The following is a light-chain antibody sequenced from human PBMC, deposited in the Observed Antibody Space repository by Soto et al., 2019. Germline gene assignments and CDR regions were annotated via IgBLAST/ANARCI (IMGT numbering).Light chain of an antibody. J-gene: IGKJ4*01. CDR2: GPS. CDR1: QRVNSH. V-gene: IGKV3-15*01. CDR3: QQYNNWPVT. Sequence: IVMTQSPATLPVSPGERATLSCRTSQRVNSHLAWSQHNPGQAPRLLCYGPSSRATGIPTRFSGSGSGPEFTLTIDSLQSEDFAIYFCQQYNNWPVTFGGGTKVDIK.